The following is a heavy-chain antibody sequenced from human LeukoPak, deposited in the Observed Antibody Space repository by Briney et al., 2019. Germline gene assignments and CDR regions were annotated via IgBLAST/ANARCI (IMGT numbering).Heavy chain of an antibody. CDR2: ISAYNGKT. Sequence: ASVKVSCKASGYTFTSFGISWVRQAPGQGPEWMGWISAYNGKTNYAQNLQGRVTMTTDTSTTTAYMELRSLRSDATAVYYCAVRSGTYPYYFDYWGQGTLVTVSS. CDR1: GYTFTSFG. CDR3: AVRSGTYPYYFDY. J-gene: IGHJ4*02. D-gene: IGHD1-26*01. V-gene: IGHV1-18*01.